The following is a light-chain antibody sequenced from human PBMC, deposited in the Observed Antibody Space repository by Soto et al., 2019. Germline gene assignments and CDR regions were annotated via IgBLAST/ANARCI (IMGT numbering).Light chain of an antibody. J-gene: IGLJ1*01. CDR3: CSYAGSYTWV. CDR2: EVS. V-gene: IGLV2-14*01. Sequence: QSVLTQPASVSGSPGQSITISCTGTSSDVGGYNYVSWYQQRPGKAPKLLIYEVSNRPSGVSNRFSGSKSGNTASLTISGLQAEDEANYYCCSYAGSYTWVFGSGTKVTVL. CDR1: SSDVGGYNY.